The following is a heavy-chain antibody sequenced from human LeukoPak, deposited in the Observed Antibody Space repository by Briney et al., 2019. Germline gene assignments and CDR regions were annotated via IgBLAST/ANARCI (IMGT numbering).Heavy chain of an antibody. J-gene: IGHJ5*02. D-gene: IGHD6-19*01. V-gene: IGHV6-1*01. Sequence: SQTRSLTCGISGDSVSSNSAAWNWIRQSPSRGLEWLGRTYYRSKWYNDYALSVKSRITINADTSKNQFSLQLNSVTPEDTAVYYCAGALYSSGPLGFDPWGQGTLVTVSS. CDR1: GDSVSSNSAA. CDR2: TYYRSKWYN. CDR3: AGALYSSGPLGFDP.